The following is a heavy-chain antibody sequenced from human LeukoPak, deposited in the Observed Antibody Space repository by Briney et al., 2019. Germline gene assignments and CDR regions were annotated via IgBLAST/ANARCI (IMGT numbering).Heavy chain of an antibody. CDR2: IYHSGST. D-gene: IGHD3-3*01. J-gene: IGHJ4*02. CDR3: ARKLDKTRYYDFWSGYYSPTDFDY. Sequence: SDTLSLTCAFSGYSISSGYYRGWIRQPPGDGLEWIGCIYHSGSTYYNPSLKTRDTISVDTSKNHFSLKLGSVTAANTDVYYCARKLDKTRYYDFWSGYYSPTDFDYWGQGTLVTVSS. V-gene: IGHV4-38-2*01. CDR1: GYSISSGYY.